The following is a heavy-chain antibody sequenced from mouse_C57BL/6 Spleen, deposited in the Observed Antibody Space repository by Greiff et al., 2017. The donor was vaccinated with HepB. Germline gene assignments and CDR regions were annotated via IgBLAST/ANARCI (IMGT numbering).Heavy chain of an antibody. J-gene: IGHJ3*01. D-gene: IGHD2-1*01. Sequence: EVMLVESGGGLVKPGGSLKLSCAASGFTFSSYTMSWVRQTPEKRLEWVATISGGGGNTYYPDSVKGRFTISRDNAKNTLYLQRSSLRSEDTALYYCARGNRAWCAYWGQGTLVTVSA. CDR1: GFTFSSYT. CDR2: ISGGGGNT. CDR3: ARGNRAWCAY. V-gene: IGHV5-9*01.